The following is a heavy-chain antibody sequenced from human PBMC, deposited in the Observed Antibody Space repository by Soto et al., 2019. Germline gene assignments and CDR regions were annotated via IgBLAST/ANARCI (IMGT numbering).Heavy chain of an antibody. CDR1: GGSVSSNSYS. CDR2: IYSSENT. J-gene: IGHJ4*02. Sequence: SETLSLTCTVSGGSVSSNSYSWGWIRQSPGKGLEWIGTIYSSENTYYNPSLLSRVTISVDTSKNEFSLRLSSVTAADTAVYYCALHCTGGNCFGYWGQGTLVTVSS. CDR3: ALHCTGGNCFGY. D-gene: IGHD2-8*02. V-gene: IGHV4-39*01.